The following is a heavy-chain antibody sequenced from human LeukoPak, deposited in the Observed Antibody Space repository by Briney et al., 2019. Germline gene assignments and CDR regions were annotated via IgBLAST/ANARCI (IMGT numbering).Heavy chain of an antibody. J-gene: IGHJ6*03. Sequence: SETLSLTCAVSGGSISSNNWWSWVRQPPGKGLEWIGEIYHSGGTNYNPSLKSRVTISLDTSKNQFSLTLRSVTAADTAVYYCARGRGEREGVYYYYMDVWGKGTTVTVSS. V-gene: IGHV4-4*02. CDR3: ARGRGEREGVYYYYMDV. D-gene: IGHD1-1*01. CDR2: IYHSGGT. CDR1: GGSISSNNW.